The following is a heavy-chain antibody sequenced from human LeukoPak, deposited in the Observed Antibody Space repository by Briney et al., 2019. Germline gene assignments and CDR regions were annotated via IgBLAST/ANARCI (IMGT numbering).Heavy chain of an antibody. CDR3: ARDKLNGDSRFDF. D-gene: IGHD4-17*01. CDR2: IKKDGGER. CDR1: GFTFSDYW. J-gene: IGHJ4*02. Sequence: GGSLRLSWAASGFTFSDYWMSWVRQAPGKGLEWVANIKKDGGERYYVDSVKGRFTISRDNAKNSLYLQMNSLRGEDTAVYYCARDKLNGDSRFDFWGQGTLVTVSS. V-gene: IGHV3-7*03.